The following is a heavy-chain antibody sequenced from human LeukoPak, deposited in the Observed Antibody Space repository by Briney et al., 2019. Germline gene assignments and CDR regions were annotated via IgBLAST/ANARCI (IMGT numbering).Heavy chain of an antibody. CDR1: GYTFTDYY. D-gene: IGHD6-19*01. CDR3: ETFNSSDHY. V-gene: IGHV1-2*02. CDR2: ISPKSGGT. Sequence: ASVNVSCKASGYTFTDYYLHWVRQAPGQGLEWMGWISPKSGGTNSAQKYQGRVTMTRDTSISTAYMELSSLRSDDTAVYYCETFNSSDHYWGQGTLVTVSS. J-gene: IGHJ4*02.